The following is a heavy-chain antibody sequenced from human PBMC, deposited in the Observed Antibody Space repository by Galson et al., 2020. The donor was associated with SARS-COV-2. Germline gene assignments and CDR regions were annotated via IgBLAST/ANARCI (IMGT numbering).Heavy chain of an antibody. CDR2: IKEDGSEK. CDR3: ARYISAWDY. CDR1: GFTFSSHW. V-gene: IGHV3-7*05. Sequence: TGGSLRLSCAASGFTFSSHWMSWVRQAPGKGLEWVANIKEDGSEKYYADSVKGRFTISRDNAKKSLYVQMNSLRAEDTAIYYCARYISAWDYWGQGTLVTVSS. J-gene: IGHJ4*02. D-gene: IGHD6-19*01.